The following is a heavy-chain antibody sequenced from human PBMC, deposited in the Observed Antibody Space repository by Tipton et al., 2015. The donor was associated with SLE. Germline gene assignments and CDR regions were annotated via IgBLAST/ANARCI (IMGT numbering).Heavy chain of an antibody. CDR1: GFTFSSYG. CDR3: AKDSGSYYYGMDV. V-gene: IGHV3-30*02. J-gene: IGHJ6*02. Sequence: SLRLSCAASGFTFSSYGMHWVHQAPGKGLEWVAFIRYDGSNKYYADSVKGRFTISRDNSKNTLYLQMNSLRAEDTAVYYCAKDSGSYYYGMDVWGQGTTVTVSS. D-gene: IGHD1-26*01. CDR2: IRYDGSNK.